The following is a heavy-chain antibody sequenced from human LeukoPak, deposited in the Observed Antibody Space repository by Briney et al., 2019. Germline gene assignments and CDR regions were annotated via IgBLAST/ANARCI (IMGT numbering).Heavy chain of an antibody. Sequence: SETLSLTCTVSGGSISSYYWSWIRQPPGEGLEWIGYIYYSGSTNYNPSLKSRVTISVDTSKNQFSLKLSSVTAADTAVYYCARDTLGGDWFDPWGQGTLVTVSS. CDR2: IYYSGST. CDR3: ARDTLGGDWFDP. J-gene: IGHJ5*02. CDR1: GGSISSYY. V-gene: IGHV4-59*01. D-gene: IGHD2-15*01.